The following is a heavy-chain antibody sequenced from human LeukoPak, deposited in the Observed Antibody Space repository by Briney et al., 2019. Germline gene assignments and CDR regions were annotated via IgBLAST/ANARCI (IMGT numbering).Heavy chain of an antibody. J-gene: IGHJ4*02. V-gene: IGHV3-74*01. D-gene: IGHD6-13*01. Sequence: PGRSLRLSCAASGFTFSSYWMHWVRQAPGKGLVWVSRINSDGSSTSYADSVKGRFTISRDNAKNTLYLQMNSLRAEDTAEYYCARDGGDAEQQLPFDYWGQGTLVTASS. CDR1: GFTFSSYW. CDR3: ARDGGDAEQQLPFDY. CDR2: INSDGSST.